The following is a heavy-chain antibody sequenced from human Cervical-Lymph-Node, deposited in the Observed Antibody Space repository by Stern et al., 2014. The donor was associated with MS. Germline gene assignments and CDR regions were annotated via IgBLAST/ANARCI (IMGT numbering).Heavy chain of an antibody. CDR3: ARASAPYGMDV. CDR1: GFAFRRYW. D-gene: IGHD2-2*01. Sequence: VQLVESGGGLVQPGGSLGLSCAASGFAFRRYWMHWVRQAPGKGLVWFSRINGDGTSTTYADSVKGRMTISKDNAKNMLYLQMDSLSAEDTAVYFCARASAPYGMDVWGPGTTVTVSS. CDR2: INGDGTST. J-gene: IGHJ6*02. V-gene: IGHV3-74*03.